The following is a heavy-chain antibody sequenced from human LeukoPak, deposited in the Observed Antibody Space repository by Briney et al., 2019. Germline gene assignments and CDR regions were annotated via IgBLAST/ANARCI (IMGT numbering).Heavy chain of an antibody. Sequence: ASVKVSCKASGGTFSSYAISWVRQAPGQGLEWMGGIIPIFGTANYAQKFQGRVTITADESTSTVYMELSSLRSEDTAVYYCARKRLREGSFDYWGQGTLVTVSS. CDR2: IIPIFGTA. J-gene: IGHJ4*02. CDR1: GGTFSSYA. D-gene: IGHD5-12*01. CDR3: ARKRLREGSFDY. V-gene: IGHV1-69*01.